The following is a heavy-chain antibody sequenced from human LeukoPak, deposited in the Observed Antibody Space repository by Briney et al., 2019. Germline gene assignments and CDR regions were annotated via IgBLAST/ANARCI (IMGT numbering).Heavy chain of an antibody. J-gene: IGHJ5*02. D-gene: IGHD3-22*01. CDR2: TSYDGNNE. Sequence: PGGSLRLSCAASGFAFSSFGMHWVRQAPGKGLEYVALTSYDGNNEYYADSVEGRFTISRDNSKNTVHLQMNSLRVEDTAVYYCAKGFYDSGPWGQGTLVTVSS. CDR1: GFAFSSFG. V-gene: IGHV3-30*18. CDR3: AKGFYDSGP.